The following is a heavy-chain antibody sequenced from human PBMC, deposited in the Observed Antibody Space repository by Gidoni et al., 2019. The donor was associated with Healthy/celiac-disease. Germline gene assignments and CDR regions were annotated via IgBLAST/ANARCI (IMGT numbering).Heavy chain of an antibody. D-gene: IGHD2-8*01. CDR1: GFTFDDYA. Sequence: EVQLVESGGGVVQPGGSLSLSCAASGFTFDDYAMHWVRQAPGKGLEGVSLISGDGGSTYYADSVKGRFTISRDNSKNSLYLQMNSLRTEDTALYYWAKEDNGLPFDYWGQGTLVTVSS. CDR2: ISGDGGST. J-gene: IGHJ4*02. V-gene: IGHV3-43*02. CDR3: AKEDNGLPFDY.